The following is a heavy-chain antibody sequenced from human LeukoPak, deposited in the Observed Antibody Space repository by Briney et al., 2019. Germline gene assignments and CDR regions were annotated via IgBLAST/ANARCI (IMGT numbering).Heavy chain of an antibody. CDR1: GFTFSNYA. J-gene: IGHJ4*02. CDR2: IVGSGGST. Sequence: GGTLRLSCAASGFTFSNYAMSWVRQAPGKGLEWVSAIVGSGGSTYYADSVKGRFTISRDNPKNTLYLQMNSLRAEDAAVYYCAKWGDYDILTGYYDSDYWGQGTLVTVSS. V-gene: IGHV3-23*01. D-gene: IGHD3-9*01. CDR3: AKWGDYDILTGYYDSDY.